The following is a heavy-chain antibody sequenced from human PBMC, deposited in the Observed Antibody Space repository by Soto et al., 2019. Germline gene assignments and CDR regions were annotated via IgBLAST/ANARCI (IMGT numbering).Heavy chain of an antibody. CDR3: ASGPIVVVTAIQFDY. Sequence: SVKVSCKASGGTFSSYAISWVRQAPGQGLEWMGGIIPIFGTANYAQKFQGRVTITADESTSTAYMELSSLRSEDTAVYYCASGPIVVVTAIQFDYWGQGTLVTVSS. J-gene: IGHJ4*02. V-gene: IGHV1-69*13. CDR1: GGTFSSYA. D-gene: IGHD2-21*02. CDR2: IIPIFGTA.